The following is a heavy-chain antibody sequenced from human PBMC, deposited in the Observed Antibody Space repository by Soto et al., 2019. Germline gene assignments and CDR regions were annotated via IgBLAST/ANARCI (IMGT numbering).Heavy chain of an antibody. J-gene: IGHJ4*02. CDR2: IWYDGSNK. CDR1: GFTFSSYG. Sequence: QVQLVESGGGVVQPGRSLRLSCAASGFTFSSYGMHWVRQAPGKGLEWVAVIWYDGSNKYYADSVKGRFTISRDNSKNTLYLQMNSRRAEDTAVYYCARAPIPFKYYFDYWGQGTLVTVSS. V-gene: IGHV3-33*01. CDR3: ARAPIPFKYYFDY. D-gene: IGHD3-16*01.